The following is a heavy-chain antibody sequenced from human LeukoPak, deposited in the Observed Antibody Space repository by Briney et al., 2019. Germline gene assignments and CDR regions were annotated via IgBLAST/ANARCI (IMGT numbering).Heavy chain of an antibody. CDR1: DGSISNYY. Sequence: SETLPLTCTVSDGSISNYYWSWIRQPAGKALERIGRIYTSGSTNYNPSLKSRVTISVDKSKNQFSLRLSSVTAADTAVYYCARVSNYYDSSGYYYIFDYWGQGTLVTVSS. CDR3: ARVSNYYDSSGYYYIFDY. D-gene: IGHD3-22*01. J-gene: IGHJ4*02. CDR2: IYTSGST. V-gene: IGHV4-4*07.